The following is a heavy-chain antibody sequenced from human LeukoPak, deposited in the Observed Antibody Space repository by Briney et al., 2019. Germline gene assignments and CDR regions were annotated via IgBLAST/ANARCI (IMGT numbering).Heavy chain of an antibody. Sequence: SETLSLTCTVSGGSISSYYCSWIRQPPGKGLEWIGYIYTSGSTNYNPSLKSRVTISVDTSKNQFSLKLSSVTAADTAVYYCAREYCSSTSCYIGYWGQGTLVTVSS. V-gene: IGHV4-4*09. J-gene: IGHJ4*02. D-gene: IGHD2-2*02. CDR2: IYTSGST. CDR1: GGSISSYY. CDR3: AREYCSSTSCYIGY.